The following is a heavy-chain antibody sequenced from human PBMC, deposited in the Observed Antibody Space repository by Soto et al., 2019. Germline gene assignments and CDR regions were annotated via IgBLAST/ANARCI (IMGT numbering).Heavy chain of an antibody. CDR1: GYTFTIYG. V-gene: IGHV1-18*01. Sequence: ASVKVSCKASGYTFTIYGISWVRQAPGQGLEWMGWISAYNGNTNYAQKLQGRVTMTTDTSTSTAYMQLSSLRSQDTAVYYCAREALSAFDIWGQGTMVTVSS. J-gene: IGHJ3*02. CDR2: ISAYNGNT. CDR3: AREALSAFDI.